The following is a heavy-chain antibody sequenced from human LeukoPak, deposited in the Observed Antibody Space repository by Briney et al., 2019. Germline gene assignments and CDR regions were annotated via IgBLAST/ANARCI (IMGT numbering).Heavy chain of an antibody. CDR2: IYYSGST. D-gene: IGHD3-10*01. CDR1: GGSISSYY. J-gene: IGHJ5*02. Sequence: TSETLSLTCTVSGGSISSYYWSWIRQPPGKGLEWIGYIYYSGSTNYNPSLKSRVTISVDTSKNQFSLKLSSVTAADTAVYYCARGVYYYGSGSPNWFDPWGQGTLVTVSS. CDR3: ARGVYYYGSGSPNWFDP. V-gene: IGHV4-59*01.